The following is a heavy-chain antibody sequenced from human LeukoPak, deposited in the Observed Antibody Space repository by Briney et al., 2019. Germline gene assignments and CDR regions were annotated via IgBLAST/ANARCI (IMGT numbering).Heavy chain of an antibody. D-gene: IGHD3-10*01. Sequence: GSLRLSCTASGFTFGDYAMSWVRQAPGKGLEWVGFIRSKAYGGTTEYAASVKGRFTISRDDSKSIAYLQMNSLKAEDTAVYYCTREHYGSGSYYPPLDYWGQGTLVTVSS. J-gene: IGHJ4*02. CDR3: TREHYGSGSYYPPLDY. CDR2: IRSKAYGGTT. CDR1: GFTFGDYA. V-gene: IGHV3-49*04.